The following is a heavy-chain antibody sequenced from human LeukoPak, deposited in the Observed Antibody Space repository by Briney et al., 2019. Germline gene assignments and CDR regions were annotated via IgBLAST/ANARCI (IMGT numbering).Heavy chain of an antibody. J-gene: IGHJ4*02. CDR2: INHSGST. CDR1: GGSFSGYY. CDR3: ARGYYYDSSGYYFGY. D-gene: IGHD3-22*01. V-gene: IGHV4-34*01. Sequence: SETLSLTCAVYGGSFSGYYWSWIRQPPGKGLEWIGEINHSGSTNYNPSLKSRVTISVDTSKNQFSLKLSSVTAADTAAYYCARGYYYDSSGYYFGYWGQGTLVTVSS.